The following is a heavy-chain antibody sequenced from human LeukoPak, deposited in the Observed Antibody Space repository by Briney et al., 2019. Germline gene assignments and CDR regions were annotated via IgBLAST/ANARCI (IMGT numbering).Heavy chain of an antibody. Sequence: GGSLRLSCAASGFTFSSYAMSWVRQAAGKGLEWVSSISSSGGSTYYADSVKGRFTISRDYSKNTLYLQMNSLRAEDTAVYYCAKDLYTYGTTPLDYWGQGTWSPSPQ. V-gene: IGHV3-23*01. CDR2: ISSSGGST. J-gene: IGHJ4*02. CDR1: GFTFSSYA. D-gene: IGHD5-18*01. CDR3: AKDLYTYGTTPLDY.